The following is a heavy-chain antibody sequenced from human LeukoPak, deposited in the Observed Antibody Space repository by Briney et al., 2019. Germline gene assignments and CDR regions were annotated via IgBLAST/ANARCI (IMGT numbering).Heavy chain of an antibody. J-gene: IGHJ4*02. CDR1: GFTFSSYG. Sequence: GRSLRLSCAASGFTFSSYGMHWVRQAPGKGLEWVAVISYDGSNKYYADSVKGRFTISRDNSKNTLYLQMNSLRAEDTAVYYCARDGITMIVVVNYFDYWGQGTLVTVSS. CDR2: ISYDGSNK. CDR3: ARDGITMIVVVNYFDY. V-gene: IGHV3-30*03. D-gene: IGHD3-22*01.